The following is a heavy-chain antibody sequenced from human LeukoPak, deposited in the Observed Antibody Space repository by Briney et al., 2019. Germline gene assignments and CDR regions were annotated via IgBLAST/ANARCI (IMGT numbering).Heavy chain of an antibody. D-gene: IGHD1-14*01. Sequence: GESLKISCKASGYSFTNYWIGWVRQMPGKGLEWMGIIYPADSDTKYSPSFQGHVTISADKSISTAYIQLTSLEASDTAIYYCARPNRGALFDYWGQGTLVTVSS. CDR2: IYPADSDT. CDR1: GYSFTNYW. V-gene: IGHV5-51*01. J-gene: IGHJ4*02. CDR3: ARPNRGALFDY.